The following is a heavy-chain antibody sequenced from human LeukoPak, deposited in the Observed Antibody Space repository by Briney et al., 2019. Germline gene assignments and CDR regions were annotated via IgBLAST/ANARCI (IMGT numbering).Heavy chain of an antibody. Sequence: GGSLRLSCAASGFSFSSHAMNWVRQAPGKGLEWVSSIRGVGGSQYYADSVKGRFTISRDNSEKTLFLQMNRLRDEDSAVYYCTKDRCSYYGSGTYCPSDHWGRGTLVTVSS. CDR1: GFSFSSHA. CDR3: TKDRCSYYGSGTYCPSDH. V-gene: IGHV3-23*01. J-gene: IGHJ4*02. D-gene: IGHD3-10*01. CDR2: IRGVGGSQ.